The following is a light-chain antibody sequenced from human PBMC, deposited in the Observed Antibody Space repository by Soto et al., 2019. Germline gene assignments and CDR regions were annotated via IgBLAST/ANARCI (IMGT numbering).Light chain of an antibody. CDR1: QSISDW. Sequence: DIQLTQSPSTLSASVGDSVTITCRASQSISDWLAWFQQKPGQAPKLLIYKVSNLESGVPSRFSGSGSGAEFTLTISSLQPDDCATYYCQHPGTFGQGTKVDIK. CDR2: KVS. V-gene: IGKV1-5*03. CDR3: QHPGT. J-gene: IGKJ1*01.